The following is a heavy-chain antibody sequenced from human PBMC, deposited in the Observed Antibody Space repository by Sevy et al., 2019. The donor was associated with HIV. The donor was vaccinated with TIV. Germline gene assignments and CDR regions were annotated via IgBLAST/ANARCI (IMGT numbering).Heavy chain of an antibody. V-gene: IGHV3-23*01. CDR3: AKGVSVWGSSRYIFFDY. J-gene: IGHJ4*02. D-gene: IGHD3-16*02. CDR2: ISGSGDTT. CDR1: GFTFKSFA. Sequence: GGSLRLSCAASGFTFKSFAMSWVRQAPGKGLEWVSFISGSGDTTYYADSVKGRFTISRDNSESTLFLQMNSVRAEDTALYYCAKGVSVWGSSRYIFFDYWGQGTLVTVSS.